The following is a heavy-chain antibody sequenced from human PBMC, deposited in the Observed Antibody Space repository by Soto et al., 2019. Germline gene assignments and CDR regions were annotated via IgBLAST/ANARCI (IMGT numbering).Heavy chain of an antibody. J-gene: IGHJ4*02. D-gene: IGHD6-25*01. CDR1: GFTFSNYA. V-gene: IGHV3-23*01. CDR2: ISGNGGST. CDR3: AKRPASIITFGY. Sequence: EVQLLDSGGGLVQPGGSLRLSCAASGFTFSNYAMSWVRQAPGKGLEWVSTISGNGGSTYYADSVKGRFTISRDNSKNMLFLQINSLRDDDSAVYYWAKRPASIITFGYWGPGTPVTVSS.